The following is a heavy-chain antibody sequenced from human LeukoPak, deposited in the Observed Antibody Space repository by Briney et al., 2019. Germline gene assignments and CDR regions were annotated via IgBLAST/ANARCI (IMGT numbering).Heavy chain of an antibody. J-gene: IGHJ4*02. CDR3: ARDGYNSGHGYFDY. CDR1: GFNFNNYG. CDR2: IWYDGSNK. D-gene: IGHD5-24*01. V-gene: IGHV3-33*01. Sequence: GSLRLSCAASGFNFNNYGMHWVRPAPGKGLEWVAVIWYDGSNKYYADSVKGRFTISRDNSKNTLYLQMNSLRAEDTAVYYCARDGYNSGHGYFDYWGQGTLVTVSS.